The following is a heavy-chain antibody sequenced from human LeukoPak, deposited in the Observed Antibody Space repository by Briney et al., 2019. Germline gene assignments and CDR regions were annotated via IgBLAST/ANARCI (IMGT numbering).Heavy chain of an antibody. D-gene: IGHD4-11*01. Sequence: SETLSLTCTVSGGSISSGGYYWSWIRQRPGKGLEWIGYIYYSGSTNYNPSLKSRVTISVDTSKNQFSLKLASVTAADTAVYYCARDTEGSGDHSDYVRPFDFWGQGTLVTVSS. J-gene: IGHJ4*02. V-gene: IGHV4-61*08. CDR3: ARDTEGSGDHSDYVRPFDF. CDR1: GGSISSGGYY. CDR2: IYYSGST.